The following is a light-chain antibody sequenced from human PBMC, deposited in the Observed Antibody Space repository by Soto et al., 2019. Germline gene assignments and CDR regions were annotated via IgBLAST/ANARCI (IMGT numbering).Light chain of an antibody. J-gene: IGKJ1*01. CDR1: ESISSH. CDR3: QQYYYWWT. Sequence: EIVMTQSPATLSVSPGERATLSCRASESISSHLAWYQQKPGQAPRLLIYEASTRATGISARFSGSGSRTELTLTISSLQSEDFAVYYCQQYYYWWTFGQGTRVEIK. V-gene: IGKV3-15*01. CDR2: EAS.